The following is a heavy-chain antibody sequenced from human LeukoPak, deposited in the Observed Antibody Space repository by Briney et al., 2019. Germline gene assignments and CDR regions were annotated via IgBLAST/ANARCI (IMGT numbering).Heavy chain of an antibody. J-gene: IGHJ4*02. Sequence: GRSLRLSCAASGFTFSSYAMHWVRQAPGKGLEWVAVISYDGSNKYYADSVKGRFTISRDNSKNTLYLQMNSLRAEDTAVYYCARDPSSGDYYFDYWGQGTLVTVSS. CDR1: GFTFSSYA. D-gene: IGHD4-17*01. V-gene: IGHV3-30-3*01. CDR3: ARDPSSGDYYFDY. CDR2: ISYDGSNK.